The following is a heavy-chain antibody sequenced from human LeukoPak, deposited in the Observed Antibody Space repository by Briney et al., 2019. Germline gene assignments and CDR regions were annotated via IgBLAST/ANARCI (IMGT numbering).Heavy chain of an antibody. Sequence: GGSLRLSCAASGFTVSSNEMSWVRQAPGKGLEWVSSISGGSTYYADSRKGRFTISRDNSKNTLHLQMNSLRAEDTAVYYCAIVGATNIDYWGQGTLVTVSS. D-gene: IGHD1-26*01. CDR1: GFTVSSNE. V-gene: IGHV3-38-3*01. J-gene: IGHJ4*02. CDR2: ISGGST. CDR3: AIVGATNIDY.